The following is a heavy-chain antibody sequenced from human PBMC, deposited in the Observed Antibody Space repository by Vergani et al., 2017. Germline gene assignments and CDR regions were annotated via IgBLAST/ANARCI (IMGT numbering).Heavy chain of an antibody. Sequence: QVNLQESGPGLVKPSETLSLTCAVSGDSISSGNNWGWIRQPPGKGLEWISSVSHSGDTYFNPSLKGRVSISMDTSKNQFSLKLNSVTAADTAMYYCARMGGYDEGDAFRIGYFDSWGPGILVTVSS. CDR3: ARMGGYDEGDAFRIGYFDS. CDR1: GDSISSGNN. J-gene: IGHJ4*02. V-gene: IGHV4-38-2*01. CDR2: VSHSGDT. D-gene: IGHD3-22*01.